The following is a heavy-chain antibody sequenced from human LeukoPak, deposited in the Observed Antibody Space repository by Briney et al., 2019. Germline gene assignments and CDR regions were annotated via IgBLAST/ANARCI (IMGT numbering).Heavy chain of an antibody. CDR2: ITYDGSNK. D-gene: IGHD2/OR15-2a*01. J-gene: IGHJ4*02. CDR3: AKVYDNSATLGDY. V-gene: IGHV3-30*18. CDR1: GFTFSSYA. Sequence: PGGSLRLSCAASGFTFSSYAMHWVRQAPGKGLEWVAVITYDGSNKYNADSVKGRFTISRDNSKNTLYLQMNSLRAEDTAVYYCAKVYDNSATLGDYWGQGTLVTVSS.